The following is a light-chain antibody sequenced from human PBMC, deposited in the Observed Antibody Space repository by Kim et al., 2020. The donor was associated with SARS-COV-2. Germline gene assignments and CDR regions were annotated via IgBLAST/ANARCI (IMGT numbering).Light chain of an antibody. CDR1: SSGVGTVIR. J-gene: IGLJ3*02. CDR2: EVT. V-gene: IGLV2-18*02. Sequence: QSVTVSCTGPSSGVGTVIRVSWCQQTPGTAPKLLIYEVTNRPSGVPDRFSGSRSGNTASLTISGLQAEDEADYYCTSFSSSSNTWVFGGGTQLTVL. CDR3: TSFSSSSNTWV.